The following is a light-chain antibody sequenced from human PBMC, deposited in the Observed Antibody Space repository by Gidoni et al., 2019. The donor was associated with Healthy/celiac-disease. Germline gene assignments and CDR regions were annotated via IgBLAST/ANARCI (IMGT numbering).Light chain of an antibody. J-gene: IGKJ1*01. CDR2: KAS. V-gene: IGKV1-5*03. Sequence: DIKRTQSPSTLSASVGDRVTSTYRASQSMSSWLAWYQQKPGNAPTLLIYKASSLESGVSSRFRCSGSGTEFTLTISSLQPDVFATYYCQQYNSYWTFGQGTKVEIK. CDR1: QSMSSW. CDR3: QQYNSYWT.